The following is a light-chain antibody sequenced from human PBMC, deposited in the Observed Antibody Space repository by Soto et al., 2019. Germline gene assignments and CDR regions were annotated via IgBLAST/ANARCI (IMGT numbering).Light chain of an antibody. CDR1: SRDIGGYYY. CDR2: EVS. Sequence: QPSSVSGSPGQSITISCTGTSRDIGGYYYVSWYQHHPGEATKLIIYEVSNRPSGVSNRFSGSKSGNTASLTISGLQAEDEADYYCSSYTGSSTIVVFGGGTKVTVL. J-gene: IGLJ2*01. CDR3: SSYTGSSTIVV. V-gene: IGLV2-14*01.